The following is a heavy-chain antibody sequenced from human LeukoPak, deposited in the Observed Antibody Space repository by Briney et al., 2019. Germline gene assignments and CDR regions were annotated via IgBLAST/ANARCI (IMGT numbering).Heavy chain of an antibody. V-gene: IGHV1-18*01. J-gene: IGHJ4*02. CDR2: ISAYNGNT. CDR1: GYTFTSYG. CDR3: ARDPRSHSIVGAPDY. Sequence: ASVKVSCKASGYTFTSYGISWVRQAPGQGLERMGWISAYNGNTNYAQKLQGRVTMTTDTSTSTAYMELRSLRSDDTAVYYCARDPRSHSIVGAPDYWGQETLVTVSS. D-gene: IGHD1-26*01.